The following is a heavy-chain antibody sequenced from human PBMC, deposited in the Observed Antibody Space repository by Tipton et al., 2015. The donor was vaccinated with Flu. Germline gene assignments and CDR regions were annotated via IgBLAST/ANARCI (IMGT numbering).Heavy chain of an antibody. CDR1: GDSIGRGYC. CDR3: ARRSYSNYVSDSKNWFDP. V-gene: IGHV4-38-2*01. Sequence: TLSLTCSVSGDSIGRGYCWGWNRQPPGKGLEWIGNIFHTGNTYYNPSLKSRVTISVDTSKNQFSLKVISSTAADTAAYYCARRSYSNYVSDSKNWFDPWGQGTLVTVSS. CDR2: IFHTGNT. D-gene: IGHD4-11*01. J-gene: IGHJ5*02.